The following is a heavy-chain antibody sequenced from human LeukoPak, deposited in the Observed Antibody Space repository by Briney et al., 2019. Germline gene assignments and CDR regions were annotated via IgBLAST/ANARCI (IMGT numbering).Heavy chain of an antibody. V-gene: IGHV4-39*01. CDR2: IYYSGST. D-gene: IGHD3-22*01. CDR1: GGSISSSSYY. Sequence: PSETLSLTCTVSGGSISSSSYYWGWIRQPPGKGLEWIGSIYYSGSTYYNPSLKSRVTISVDTSKNQFSLKLSSVTAADTAVYYCARLKWFAFDYWGQGTLVTVSS. J-gene: IGHJ4*02. CDR3: ARLKWFAFDY.